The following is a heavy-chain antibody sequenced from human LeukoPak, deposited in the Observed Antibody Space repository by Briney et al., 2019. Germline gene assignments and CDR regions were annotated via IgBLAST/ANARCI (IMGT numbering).Heavy chain of an antibody. Sequence: PSQTLSLTCAVSGGSISSGGYSWSWIRQPPGKGLEWIGYIYHSGSTYYNPSLKSRVTISVDTSKNQFSLKLRSVTAADTAVYYCARQISINLIDYWGQGTLVTVSS. CDR1: GGSISSGGYS. D-gene: IGHD1-14*01. CDR2: IYHSGST. CDR3: ARQISINLIDY. J-gene: IGHJ4*02. V-gene: IGHV4-30-2*03.